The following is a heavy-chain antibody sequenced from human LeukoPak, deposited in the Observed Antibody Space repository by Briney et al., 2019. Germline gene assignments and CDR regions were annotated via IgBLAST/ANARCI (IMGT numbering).Heavy chain of an antibody. V-gene: IGHV4-30-4*08. D-gene: IGHD3-3*01. CDR3: ARGILEWLSSTCLMDV. CDR2: IYYSGST. J-gene: IGHJ6*03. Sequence: SETLSLTCTVSGGSISSGDYYWSWIRQPPGKGLEWIGYIYYSGSTYYNPSLKSRVTISVDTSKNQFSLKLSSVTAADTAVYYCARGILEWLSSTCLMDVWGKGTTVTVSS. CDR1: GGSISSGDYY.